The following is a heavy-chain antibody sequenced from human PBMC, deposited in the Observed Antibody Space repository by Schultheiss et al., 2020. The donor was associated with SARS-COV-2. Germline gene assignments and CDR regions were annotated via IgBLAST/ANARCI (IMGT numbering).Heavy chain of an antibody. Sequence: SETLSLTCTVSGGSISSYYWSWIRQPPGKGLEWIGEINHSGSTNYNPSLKSRVTISVDTSKNQFSLKLSSVTAADTAVYYCARDTRFLEWFLGGMDVWGQGTTVTVSS. V-gene: IGHV4-34*01. CDR2: INHSGST. CDR1: GGSISSYY. CDR3: ARDTRFLEWFLGGMDV. J-gene: IGHJ6*02. D-gene: IGHD3-3*01.